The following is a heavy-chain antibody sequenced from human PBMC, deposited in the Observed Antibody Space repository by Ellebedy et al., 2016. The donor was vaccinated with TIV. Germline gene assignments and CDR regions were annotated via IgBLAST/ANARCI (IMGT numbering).Heavy chain of an antibody. CDR2: ISGSGGST. V-gene: IGHV3-23*01. CDR3: ARGRYCSSTSCYIDS. J-gene: IGHJ4*02. CDR1: GFTFSSYA. Sequence: GESLKISCAASGFTFSSYAMSWVRQAPGKGLEWVSSISGSGGSTYYADSVKGRFTISRDNSKNTLYLQMNSLRAEDTALYYCARGRYCSSTSCYIDSWGQGTLVTVSS. D-gene: IGHD2-2*02.